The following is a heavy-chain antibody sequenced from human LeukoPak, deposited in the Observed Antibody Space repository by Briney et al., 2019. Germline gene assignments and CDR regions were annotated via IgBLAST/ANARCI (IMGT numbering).Heavy chain of an antibody. Sequence: SSETLSLTCTVSGGSISSYYWSWIRQPPGKGLEWIGYIYYSGSTNYNPSLKSRVTISVDTSKNQFSLKLSSVTAADTAVYYCVRVPYGGNSPFDYWGQGTLVTVSS. D-gene: IGHD4-23*01. J-gene: IGHJ4*02. V-gene: IGHV4-59*01. CDR1: GGSISSYY. CDR2: IYYSGST. CDR3: VRVPYGGNSPFDY.